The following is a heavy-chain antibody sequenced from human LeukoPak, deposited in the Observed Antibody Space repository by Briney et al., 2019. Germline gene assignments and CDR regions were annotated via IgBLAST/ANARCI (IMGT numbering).Heavy chain of an antibody. CDR3: ARDGWPFDY. V-gene: IGHV3-7*04. CDR2: IKQDGSEK. J-gene: IGHJ4*02. Sequence: GGSLRLSCAASGFTFRSYWMSCVRQAPGKGLEWVANIKQDGSEKYYVDSVKGRFTISRDNAKNSLYLQMNSLRGEDTAVYYCARDGWPFDYWGQGTLVTVSS. CDR1: GFTFRSYW. D-gene: IGHD6-19*01.